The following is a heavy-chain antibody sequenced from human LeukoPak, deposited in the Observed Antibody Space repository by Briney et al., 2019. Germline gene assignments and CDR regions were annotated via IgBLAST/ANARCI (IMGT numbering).Heavy chain of an antibody. Sequence: GGSLRLSCETSGFTFSSYWMSWVRQAPGKGLEWVANIKQDGSERYYMDSVKGRFTISRDNAKNSLYLRLSSLRAEDTAVYYCAREPYYYYYYMDVWGKGTTVTVSS. CDR2: IKQDGSER. J-gene: IGHJ6*03. CDR3: AREPYYYYYYMDV. CDR1: GFTFSSYW. V-gene: IGHV3-7*01.